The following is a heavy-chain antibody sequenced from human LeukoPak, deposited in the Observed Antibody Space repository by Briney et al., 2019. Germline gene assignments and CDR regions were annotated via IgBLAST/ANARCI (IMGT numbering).Heavy chain of an antibody. D-gene: IGHD6-19*01. J-gene: IGHJ4*02. Sequence: PGGSLRLSCAASGFTFSSYWMHWVRQAPGKGLEWVSGINWNGGSTGYTDSVKGRFTISRDNAKKSLYLQMNSLRAEDTAVYYCARVASGWYMIDSWGQGTLVTVSS. V-gene: IGHV3-20*04. CDR3: ARVASGWYMIDS. CDR1: GFTFSSYW. CDR2: INWNGGST.